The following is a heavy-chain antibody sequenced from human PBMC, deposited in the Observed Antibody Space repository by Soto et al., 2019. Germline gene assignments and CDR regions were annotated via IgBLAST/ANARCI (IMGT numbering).Heavy chain of an antibody. J-gene: IGHJ6*02. CDR3: ASVRAQYKLTYGMDV. CDR2: ISAYNGDT. D-gene: IGHD2-2*01. CDR1: GYTFKSYG. Sequence: QVQLVQSGAEVKKSGASVKVSCKASGYTFKSYGFSWVRQAPGQVLEWMGWISAYNGDTKYEQKFQDRVTMTTDTSTSTGYMEVRRLRSDYTAVYYCASVRAQYKLTYGMDVWGQGTTVTVSS. V-gene: IGHV1-18*01.